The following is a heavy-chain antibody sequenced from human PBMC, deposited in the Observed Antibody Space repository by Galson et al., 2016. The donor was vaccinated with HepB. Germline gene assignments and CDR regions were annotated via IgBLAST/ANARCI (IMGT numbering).Heavy chain of an antibody. CDR2: IYYSGST. J-gene: IGHJ5*02. CDR3: ASAVGQGLWFGEFRHNWFDP. D-gene: IGHD3-10*01. CDR1: GGSISSSSYY. V-gene: IGHV4-39*01. Sequence: SETLSLTCTVSGGSISSSSYYWGWIRQPPGKGLEWIGSIYYSGSTYHNPSLKSRVTISVDTSKNQFSLKLSSVTAADTAVYYCASAVGQGLWFGEFRHNWFDPWGQGTLVTVSS.